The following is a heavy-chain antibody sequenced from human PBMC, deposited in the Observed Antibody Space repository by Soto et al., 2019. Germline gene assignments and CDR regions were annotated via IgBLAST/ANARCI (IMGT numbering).Heavy chain of an antibody. V-gene: IGHV5-51*01. D-gene: IGHD2-21*01. J-gene: IGHJ4*02. CDR3: ARRRTVVVAGTSDYYFDY. CDR1: GYRFTSYW. CDR2: IYPDDSDT. Sequence: PGESLKISCNTFGYRFTSYWFGWVRQMPGKGLEWMGVIYPDDSDTRYSPTFQGQVTISADKSTSTAYLQLRSLKASDTAMYYCARRRTVVVAGTSDYYFDYWGKGTRVTVS.